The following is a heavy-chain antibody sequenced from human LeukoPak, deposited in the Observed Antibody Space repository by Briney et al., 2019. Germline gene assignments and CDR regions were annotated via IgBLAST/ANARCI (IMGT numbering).Heavy chain of an antibody. J-gene: IGHJ4*02. Sequence: PSETLSLTCTVSGGSISSSSYYWGWIRQPPGKGLEWIGSIYYSGSTYYNPSLKSRGTIAIDTSKNQFSLKLSSVTAADTAVYYCATYDSSGYYPFDCWGQGTLVSVSS. CDR1: GGSISSSSYY. V-gene: IGHV4-39*01. CDR3: ATYDSSGYYPFDC. CDR2: IYYSGST. D-gene: IGHD3-22*01.